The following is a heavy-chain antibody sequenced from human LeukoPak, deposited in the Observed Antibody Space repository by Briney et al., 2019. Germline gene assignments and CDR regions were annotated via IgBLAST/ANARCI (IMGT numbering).Heavy chain of an antibody. J-gene: IGHJ5*02. CDR3: AREPGIAAAGTGNWFDP. CDR2: ISAYNGNT. CDR1: GYTFTSHG. V-gene: IGHV1-18*01. D-gene: IGHD6-13*01. Sequence: ASVKVSCKASGYTFTSHGISWVRQAPGQGLEWMGWISAYNGNTNYAQKLQGRVTMTTDTSTSTAYMELRSLRSDDTAVYYCAREPGIAAAGTGNWFDPWGQGTLVTVSS.